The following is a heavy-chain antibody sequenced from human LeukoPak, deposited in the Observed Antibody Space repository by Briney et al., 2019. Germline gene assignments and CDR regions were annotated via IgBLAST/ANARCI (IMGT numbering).Heavy chain of an antibody. D-gene: IGHD3-10*01. CDR2: ISGSGGST. Sequence: GGTLRLSCAASGFTFSSYGMSWVRQAPGKGLEWVSAISGSGGSTYYADSVKGRFTISRDNSKNTLYLQMNSLRAEDTAVYYCAKRKLVRGVYFDYWGQGTLVAVSS. CDR3: AKRKLVRGVYFDY. J-gene: IGHJ4*02. CDR1: GFTFSSYG. V-gene: IGHV3-23*01.